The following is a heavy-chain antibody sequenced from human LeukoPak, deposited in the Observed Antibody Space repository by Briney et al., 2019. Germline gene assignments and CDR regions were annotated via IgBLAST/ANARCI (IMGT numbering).Heavy chain of an antibody. V-gene: IGHV3-21*01. D-gene: IGHD5-18*01. CDR1: GFTFSSYS. CDR3: ARDSSGYSYGYYYYGMDV. Sequence: GRSLRLSCAASGFTFSSYSMNWVRQAPGKGLEWVSSISSSSSYIYYADSVKGRFTISRDNAKNSLYLQMNSLRAEDTAVYYCARDSSGYSYGYYYYGMDVWGQGTTVTVSS. CDR2: ISSSSSYI. J-gene: IGHJ6*02.